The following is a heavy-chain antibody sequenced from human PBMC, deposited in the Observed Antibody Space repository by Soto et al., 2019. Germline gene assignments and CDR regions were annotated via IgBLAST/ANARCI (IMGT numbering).Heavy chain of an antibody. CDR3: ARSLRRVPTFDY. CDR1: GGSIRSGDYY. CDR2: IYYSGST. J-gene: IGHJ4*02. Sequence: QVQLQESGPGLVKPSQTLSLTCTVSGGSIRSGDYYWSWIRQPPGKGLESIGYIYYSGSTYYNPSRKSRVTISVDTSKNQFALKLSSVTAADTAVYYCARSLRRVPTFDYWGQGTLVTVSS. V-gene: IGHV4-30-4*01.